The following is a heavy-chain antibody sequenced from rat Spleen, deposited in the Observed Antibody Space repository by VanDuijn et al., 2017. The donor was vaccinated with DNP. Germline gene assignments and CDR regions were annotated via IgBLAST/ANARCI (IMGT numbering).Heavy chain of an antibody. Sequence: EVQLVESGGGLVQPGRSMKLSCTASGFTFSTFPMAWVRQAPTKGLEWVTTISASGGSTYYRDSVKGRFTVSRENAQSTLYLQMTNLRSEDTATYYCAREQHYHFDYWGQGVMVTVSS. V-gene: IGHV5-46*01. D-gene: IGHD1-4*01. CDR1: GFTFSTFP. J-gene: IGHJ2*01. CDR2: ISASGGST. CDR3: AREQHYHFDY.